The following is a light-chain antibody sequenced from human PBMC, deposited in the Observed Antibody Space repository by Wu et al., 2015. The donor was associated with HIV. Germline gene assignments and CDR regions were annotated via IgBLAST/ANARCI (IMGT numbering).Light chain of an antibody. V-gene: IGKV3-15*01. J-gene: IGKJ1*01. CDR3: QQYSKWPGT. CDR1: QSVSSD. CDR2: GAS. Sequence: EIVMTQSPVTLSVSPGERATLFCRASQSVSSDLAWYQQKPGQAPRLLIYGASSRATGIPARFSGSGSGTEFTLTISSMQSEDFVVYYCQQYSKWPGTFGQGTKGGNQ.